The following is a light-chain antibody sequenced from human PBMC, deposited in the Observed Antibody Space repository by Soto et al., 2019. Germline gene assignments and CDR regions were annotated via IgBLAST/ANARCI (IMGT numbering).Light chain of an antibody. CDR3: QHYAGGSRIT. Sequence: EIVLTQSPGTLSLSPGERATLSCRASQSVSSSYLAWYQQKPGQAPRLLIYGASRRATGIPDRLIGSGSGTDFTLTISRLEPEDFALYYCQHYAGGSRITFGQGTRLEIK. CDR2: GAS. J-gene: IGKJ5*01. V-gene: IGKV3-20*01. CDR1: QSVSSSY.